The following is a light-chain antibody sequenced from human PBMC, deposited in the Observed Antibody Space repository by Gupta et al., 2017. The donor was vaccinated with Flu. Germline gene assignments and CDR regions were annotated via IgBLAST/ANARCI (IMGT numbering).Light chain of an antibody. Sequence: IVMTQSPVSLAVSLVERATINCKSSQSVSYTSNNKNFLAWYQQKPSQPPKLLIYWASTRDSGVPDRFSGSGSGTDFTLTISSLQAEDVAVYYCQQYHSAPRTFGQGTKVEI. J-gene: IGKJ1*01. CDR1: QSVSYTSNNKNF. V-gene: IGKV4-1*01. CDR3: QQYHSAPRT. CDR2: WAS.